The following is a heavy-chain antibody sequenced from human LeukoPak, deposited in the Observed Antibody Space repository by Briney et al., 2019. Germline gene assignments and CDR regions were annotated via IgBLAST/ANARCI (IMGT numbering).Heavy chain of an antibody. V-gene: IGHV3-21*01. CDR2: ISSSSSYI. J-gene: IGHJ4*02. Sequence: PGGSLRLSCAASGFTFSSYSMNWVRQAPGKGLEWVSSISSSSSYIYYADSVKGRFTISRGNAKNSLYLQMNSLRAEDTAVYYCAKDVDPYYYDSSDYFDYWGQGTLVTVSS. D-gene: IGHD3-22*01. CDR1: GFTFSSYS. CDR3: AKDVDPYYYDSSDYFDY.